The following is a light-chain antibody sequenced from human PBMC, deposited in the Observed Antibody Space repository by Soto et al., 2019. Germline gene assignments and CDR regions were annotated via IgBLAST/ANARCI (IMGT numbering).Light chain of an antibody. CDR2: GAS. J-gene: IGKJ4*01. V-gene: IGKV3-15*01. CDR3: QHYNNWPLT. CDR1: QSVSIN. Sequence: EIVMTHSPATLSVSPLERATLSCTASQSVSINLAWYQQKPGQAPRLLIYGASTRATGIPARFSGSGSGTEFTLTISSLQSEDFAVYYCQHYNNWPLTFGGGTKVDI.